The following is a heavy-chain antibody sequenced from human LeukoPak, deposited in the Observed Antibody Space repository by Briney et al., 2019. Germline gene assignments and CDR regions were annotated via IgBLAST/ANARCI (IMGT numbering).Heavy chain of an antibody. D-gene: IGHD6-6*01. CDR3: ARDLGYSSSSPFDY. V-gene: IGHV3-21*01. CDR2: ISSSSSYI. Sequence: GGSLRLSCAASGLTFSSYSMNWVRQAPGKGLEWVSSISSSSSYIYYADSVKGRFTISRDNAKNSLYLQMNSLRAEDTAVYYCARDLGYSSSSPFDYWGQGTLVTVSS. J-gene: IGHJ4*02. CDR1: GLTFSSYS.